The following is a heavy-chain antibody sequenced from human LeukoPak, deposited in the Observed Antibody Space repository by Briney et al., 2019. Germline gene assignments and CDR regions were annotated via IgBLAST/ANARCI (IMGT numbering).Heavy chain of an antibody. CDR3: ARGFSEDYGDYFDS. D-gene: IGHD4-17*01. CDR2: IWSDGTNE. V-gene: IGHV3-33*01. Sequence: AGRSLRLSCAASGFTFSSYGMHWVRQAPGKGLEWVALIWSDGTNEDYAESVKGRFTISRDNSKNTLYLQMNSLRADDTAVYYCARGFSEDYGDYFDSWGQGTLVTVSS. J-gene: IGHJ4*02. CDR1: GFTFSSYG.